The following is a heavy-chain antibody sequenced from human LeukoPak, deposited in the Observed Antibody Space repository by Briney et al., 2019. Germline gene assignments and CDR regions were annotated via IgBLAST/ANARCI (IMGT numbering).Heavy chain of an antibody. Sequence: ASVKVSCKASGYTFTSYDINWVRQATGQGLEWMGWMNPNSGNTGYAQKFQGRVTMTRNTSISTAYMELSSLRSEDTAVYYCARDYPILLWFGDLVGRNWFDPWGQGTLVTVSS. CDR3: ARDYPILLWFGDLVGRNWFDP. CDR1: GYTFTSYD. V-gene: IGHV1-8*02. CDR2: MNPNSGNT. J-gene: IGHJ5*02. D-gene: IGHD3-10*01.